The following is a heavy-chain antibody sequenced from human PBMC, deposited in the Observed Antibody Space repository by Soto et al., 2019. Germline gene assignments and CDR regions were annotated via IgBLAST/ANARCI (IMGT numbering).Heavy chain of an antibody. CDR1: GGSISSSSYY. CDR3: ARHFRRGLNYYGSGEYPLPDY. J-gene: IGHJ4*02. Sequence: SETLSLTCTVSGGSISSSSYYWGWIRQPPGKGLEWIGSIYYSGSTYYNPSLKSRVTISVDTPKNQFSLKLSSVTAADTAVYYCARHFRRGLNYYGSGEYPLPDYWGQGTLVTVSS. V-gene: IGHV4-39*01. D-gene: IGHD3-10*01. CDR2: IYYSGST.